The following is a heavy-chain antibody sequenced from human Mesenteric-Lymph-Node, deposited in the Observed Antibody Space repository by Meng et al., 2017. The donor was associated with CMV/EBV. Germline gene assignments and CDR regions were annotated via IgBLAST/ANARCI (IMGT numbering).Heavy chain of an antibody. CDR2: INPNSGGT. D-gene: IGHD4/OR15-4a*01. CDR1: GYTFTGYY. V-gene: IGHV1-2*02. J-gene: IGHJ4*02. CDR3: ARREFTGKTMVPDY. Sequence: ASVKVSCKASGYTFTGYYMHWVRQAPGQGLEWMGWINPNSGGTNYAQKFQGRVTMTTDTSISTAYMELSRLRSDDTAVYYCARREFTGKTMVPDYWGQGTLVTVSS.